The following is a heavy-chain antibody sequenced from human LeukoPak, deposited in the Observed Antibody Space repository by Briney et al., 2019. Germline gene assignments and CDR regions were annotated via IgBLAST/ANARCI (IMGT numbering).Heavy chain of an antibody. J-gene: IGHJ6*03. CDR3: AKAAKSGVYYYYYYMDV. CDR2: ISGSGGGT. V-gene: IGHV3-23*01. D-gene: IGHD3-10*01. Sequence: GGSLRLSCAASGFTFSTYAMSWVRQAAGKGLEWVSLISGSGGGTYYADSVKGRFTISKDNSKNTLYLQLNSLRVEDTAVYYCAKAAKSGVYYYYYYMDVWGKGTTVTVSS. CDR1: GFTFSTYA.